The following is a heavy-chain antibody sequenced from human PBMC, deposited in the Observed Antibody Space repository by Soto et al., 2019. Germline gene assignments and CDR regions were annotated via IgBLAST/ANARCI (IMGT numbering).Heavy chain of an antibody. CDR2: IYYSGST. CDR3: AREVEWWFDP. CDR1: GGSISSYY. Sequence: SETLSLTCTVSGGSISSYYWSWIRQPPGKGLEWIGYIYYSGSTNYNPSLKSRVTISVDTSKNQFSLKLSSVTAADTAVYYCAREVEWWFDPWGQGTLVTVSS. J-gene: IGHJ5*02. D-gene: IGHD2-15*01. V-gene: IGHV4-59*01.